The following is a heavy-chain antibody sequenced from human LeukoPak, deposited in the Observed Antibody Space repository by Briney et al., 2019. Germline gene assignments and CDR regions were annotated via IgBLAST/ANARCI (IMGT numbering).Heavy chain of an antibody. Sequence: PGGSLRLSCAASGFTFNNYAMSWVRQAPGKGLEWVANIKPDGSGKYYVDSVKGRFIISRDNAKNSLNLQMNSLRAEDTAVYYCARVQSPLVRDAFDIWGQGTMVTVSS. V-gene: IGHV3-7*01. CDR2: IKPDGSGK. J-gene: IGHJ3*02. CDR3: ARVQSPLVRDAFDI. CDR1: GFTFNNYA. D-gene: IGHD6-13*01.